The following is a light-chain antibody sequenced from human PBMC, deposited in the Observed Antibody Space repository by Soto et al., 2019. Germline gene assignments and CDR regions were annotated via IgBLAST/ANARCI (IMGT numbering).Light chain of an antibody. CDR3: QHYVTSPLT. CDR1: QSVSTTY. Sequence: NAWTRAACRQSLAVGERRTITRRVSQSVSTTYLAWYQQKPGQAPRLLIYAASSRATGVPDRFSGSGSGTDFTLTISRLEPEDFAVYYCQHYVTSPLTFGGGTKVDI. CDR2: AAS. V-gene: IGKV3-20*01. J-gene: IGKJ4*01.